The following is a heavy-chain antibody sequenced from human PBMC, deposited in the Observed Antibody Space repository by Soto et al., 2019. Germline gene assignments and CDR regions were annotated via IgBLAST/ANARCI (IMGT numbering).Heavy chain of an antibody. CDR2: ISSTTNYI. CDR3: ARESEDLTSNFDY. J-gene: IGHJ4*02. V-gene: IGHV3-21*06. CDR1: GFTFTRYS. Sequence: GGSLRLSCAASGFTFTRYSMNWVRQAPGKGLEWVSSISSTTNYIYYGDSMKGRFTISRGNAKNSLYLEMNSLRAEDTAVYYCARESEDLTSNFDYWGQGTLVTVSS.